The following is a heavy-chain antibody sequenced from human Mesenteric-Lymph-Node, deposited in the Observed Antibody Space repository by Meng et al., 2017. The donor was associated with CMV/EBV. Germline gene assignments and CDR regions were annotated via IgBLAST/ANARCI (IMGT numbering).Heavy chain of an antibody. CDR2: IYYSGST. CDR3: ARDHGDYFDY. V-gene: IGHV4-31*03. CDR1: AGSLSSVAYY. D-gene: IGHD4-17*01. J-gene: IGHJ4*02. Sequence: TCTVSAGSLSSVAYYWSWIRQHPGKGLEWIGYIYYSGSTYYNPSLKSRVTISVDTSKNQFSLKLSSVTAADTAVYYCARDHGDYFDYWGQGTLVTVSS.